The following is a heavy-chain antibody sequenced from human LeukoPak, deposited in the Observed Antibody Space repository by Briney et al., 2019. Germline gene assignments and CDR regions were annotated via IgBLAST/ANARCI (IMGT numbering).Heavy chain of an antibody. CDR2: ICTSGSA. V-gene: IGHV4-61*02. CDR1: GGSINRGDYY. CDR3: ARGRGFAGSSYYFDY. J-gene: IGHJ4*02. Sequence: SETLSLTCSVSGGSINRGDYYWNWIRQPAGKGLEWIGRICTSGSANYNPSLKSRVTISVDTSRNQFSLQLSSVTAADTAVYYCARGRGFAGSSYYFDYWGQGTLVTVSS. D-gene: IGHD3-10*01.